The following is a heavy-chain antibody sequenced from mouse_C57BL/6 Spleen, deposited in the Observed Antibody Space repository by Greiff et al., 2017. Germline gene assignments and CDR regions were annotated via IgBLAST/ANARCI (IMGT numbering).Heavy chain of an antibody. Sequence: EVKLQESGPELVKPGASVKISCKASGYTFTDYYMNWVKQSHGKSLEWIGDINPNNGGTSYNQKFKGKATLTVDKSSSTAYMELRSLTSEDSAVYYCARVWYYAMDYWGQGTSVTVSS. CDR1: GYTFTDYY. J-gene: IGHJ4*01. CDR3: ARVWYYAMDY. V-gene: IGHV1-26*01. CDR2: INPNNGGT.